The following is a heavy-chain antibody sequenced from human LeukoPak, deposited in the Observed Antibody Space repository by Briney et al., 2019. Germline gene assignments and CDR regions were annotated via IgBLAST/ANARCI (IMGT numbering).Heavy chain of an antibody. Sequence: GGSLRLSCAHSGVRFSNYAKISVRQAPGKGLEWVSLIIASSGATFYADSVKGRFTISRDTSKNTLYLQMNSLRDEDTAVYYCARDTSAWRYGMDVWGQGTTVTVSS. V-gene: IGHV3-23*01. D-gene: IGHD6-19*01. CDR3: ARDTSAWRYGMDV. J-gene: IGHJ6*02. CDR1: GVRFSNYA. CDR2: IIASSGAT.